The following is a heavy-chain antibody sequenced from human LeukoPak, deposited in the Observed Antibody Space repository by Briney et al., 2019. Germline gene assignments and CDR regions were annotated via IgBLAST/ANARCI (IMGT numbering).Heavy chain of an antibody. J-gene: IGHJ4*02. CDR2: IKQDGSGK. CDR1: GFTFSSSW. V-gene: IGHV3-7*05. Sequence: GGSLRLSCTASGFTFSSSWMSWVRQAPGKGLEWVANIKQDGSGKYYVDSVKGRFTISRDNAKNSLYLQMDSLRAEDTAVYYCARGPLSRPFDYWGQGTLVTVSS. CDR3: ARGPLSRPFDY. D-gene: IGHD2-15*01.